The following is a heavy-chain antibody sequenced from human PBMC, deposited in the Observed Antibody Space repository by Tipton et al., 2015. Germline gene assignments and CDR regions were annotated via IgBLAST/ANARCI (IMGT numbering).Heavy chain of an antibody. J-gene: IGHJ6*02. CDR3: ARPSVTTNYYGMDV. D-gene: IGHD4-17*01. CDR1: GLAFDDNG. CDR2: ITWNAGRT. V-gene: IGHV3-20*04. Sequence: SLRLSCAASGLAFDDNGMSWVRQVPGKGLEWVAGITWNAGRTDYADSVKGRFTISRDNGKNLLYLQMNSLRAEDTAVYYCARPSVTTNYYGMDVWGQGTTVTVSS.